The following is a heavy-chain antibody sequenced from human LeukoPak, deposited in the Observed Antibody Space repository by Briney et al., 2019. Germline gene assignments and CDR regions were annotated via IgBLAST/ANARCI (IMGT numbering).Heavy chain of an antibody. CDR1: GYTFTSYD. V-gene: IGHV1-8*03. CDR3: ARVPAKRYCSSTSCYGFDY. J-gene: IGHJ4*02. D-gene: IGHD2-2*01. CDR2: MNPNSGNT. Sequence: ASVKVSCKASGYTFTSYDINWVRQATGQGLEWMGWMNPNSGNTGYAQKFQGRVTITRNTSISTAYMELSSLRSEDTAVYYCARVPAKRYCSSTSCYGFDYWGQGTLVTVSS.